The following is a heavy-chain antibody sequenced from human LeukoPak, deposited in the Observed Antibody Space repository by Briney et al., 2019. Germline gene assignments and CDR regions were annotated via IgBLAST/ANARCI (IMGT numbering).Heavy chain of an antibody. CDR3: ARGDPADY. J-gene: IGHJ4*02. Sequence: ASVKVSCKAFGYSFIRHHIHWVRQAPGQGLEWMGVLKLYDGSIRYAQKFQGRVTMTSDTSTSTVYMELSSLRSEDTAVYYCARGDPADYWGQGTLVTVSS. CDR1: GYSFIRHH. CDR2: LKLYDGSI. D-gene: IGHD2-2*01. V-gene: IGHV1-46*01.